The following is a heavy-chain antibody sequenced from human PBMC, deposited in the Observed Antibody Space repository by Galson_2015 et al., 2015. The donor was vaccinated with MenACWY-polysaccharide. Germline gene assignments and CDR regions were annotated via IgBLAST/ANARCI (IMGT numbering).Heavy chain of an antibody. Sequence: SVKVSCKASGYTFTSYDINWVRQAPGQGLEWMGWMNPNSGNTGYAQKFQGRVTMTRNTSISTAYMELSSLRSEETAVDYCARTVRRRAVGCYYDYMDDWGKGTTVTVSS. V-gene: IGHV1-8*01. CDR3: ARTVRRRAVGCYYDYMDD. D-gene: IGHD1-1*01. CDR1: GYTFTSYD. J-gene: IGHJ6*03. CDR2: MNPNSGNT.